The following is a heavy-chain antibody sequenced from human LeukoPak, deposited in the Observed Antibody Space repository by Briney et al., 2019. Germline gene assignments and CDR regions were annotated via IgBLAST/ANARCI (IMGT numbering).Heavy chain of an antibody. D-gene: IGHD2-21*01. V-gene: IGHV1-2*02. CDR3: ARGRRLSGIVGKYY. CDR2: INCYSGDT. Sequence: ASVKVSCKASGYTFSGYYMQWLRQAPGQGLEWMGSINCYSGDTKYAQQFQGRVTMTRDTSFATAYMEVSSLRSEDTAVYYCARGRRLSGIVGKYYWGQGTLVTVSS. J-gene: IGHJ4*02. CDR1: GYTFSGYY.